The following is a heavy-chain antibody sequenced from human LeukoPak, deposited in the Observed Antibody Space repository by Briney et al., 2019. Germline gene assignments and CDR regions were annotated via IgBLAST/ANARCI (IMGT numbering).Heavy chain of an antibody. Sequence: SVKVSCKASGGTFSSYAISWVRQAPGQGLEWMGGIIPIFGTANYAQKFQGRVTITADKSTSTAYMELSSLRSEDTAVYYCARSALWFGELDFDYWGQGTLVTVSS. D-gene: IGHD3-10*01. J-gene: IGHJ4*02. CDR1: GGTFSSYA. V-gene: IGHV1-69*06. CDR3: ARSALWFGELDFDY. CDR2: IIPIFGTA.